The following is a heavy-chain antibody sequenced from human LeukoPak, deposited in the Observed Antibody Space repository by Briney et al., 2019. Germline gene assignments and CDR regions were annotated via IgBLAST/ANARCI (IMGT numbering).Heavy chain of an antibody. CDR3: ARHSIPYYAFWTGYFFDY. J-gene: IGHJ4*02. Sequence: SETLSLTCTVSGDSIGTSSSYWGWIRQPPGKGLEWIGSIDYSGDTYYNPSLKSRVSISVDTSKNQFSLKLTSVTAADTTVYYCARHSIPYYAFWTGYFFDYWGQGALVTVSS. V-gene: IGHV4-39*01. D-gene: IGHD3-3*01. CDR1: GDSIGTSSSY. CDR2: IDYSGDT.